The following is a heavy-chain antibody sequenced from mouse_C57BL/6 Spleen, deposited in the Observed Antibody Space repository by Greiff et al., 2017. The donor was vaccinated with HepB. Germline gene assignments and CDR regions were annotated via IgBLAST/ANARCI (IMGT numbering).Heavy chain of an antibody. CDR3: ARRGTTVVADAMDY. J-gene: IGHJ4*01. CDR1: GYTFTSYW. V-gene: IGHV1-55*01. Sequence: QVQLQQPGAELVKPGASVKMSCKASGYTFTSYWITWVKQRPGQGLEWIGDIYPGSGSTNYNEKFKSKATLTVDTSSSTAYMQLSGLTSEDSAVYYCARRGTTVVADAMDYWGQGTSVTVSS. D-gene: IGHD1-1*01. CDR2: IYPGSGST.